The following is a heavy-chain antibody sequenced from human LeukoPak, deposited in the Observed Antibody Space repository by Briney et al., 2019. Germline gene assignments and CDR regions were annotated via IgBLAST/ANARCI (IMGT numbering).Heavy chain of an antibody. CDR3: ATVWELPL. J-gene: IGHJ4*02. CDR2: ITGYGAT. Sequence: GGSLRLSCAASGFTFSNFAMMWVRQAPGTGLQWVSTITGYGATFYADSVRGRFTIFRDTSMNTLFLQMNSLGAEDTAVYYCATVWELPLWGQGTLVTVSS. V-gene: IGHV3-23*01. CDR1: GFTFSNFA. D-gene: IGHD3-10*01.